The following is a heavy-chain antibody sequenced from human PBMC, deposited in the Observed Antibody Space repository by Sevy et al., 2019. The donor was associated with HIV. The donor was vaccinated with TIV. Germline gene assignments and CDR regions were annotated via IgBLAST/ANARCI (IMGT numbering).Heavy chain of an antibody. CDR3: TRDLPSEYSSSWYRYYYYYGMDV. CDR1: GFTFGDYA. CDR2: IRSKAYGGTT. D-gene: IGHD6-13*01. Sequence: GGSLRLSCTASGFTFGDYAMSWFRQAPGKGLEWVGFIRSKAYGGTTEYAASVKGRFTISRDDSKSIAYLQMNSLKTEDTAVYYCTRDLPSEYSSSWYRYYYYYGMDVWGQGTTVTVSS. V-gene: IGHV3-49*03. J-gene: IGHJ6*02.